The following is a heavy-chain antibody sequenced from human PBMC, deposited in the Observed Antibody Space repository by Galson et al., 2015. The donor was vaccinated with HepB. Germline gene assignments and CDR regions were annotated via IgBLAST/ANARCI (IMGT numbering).Heavy chain of an antibody. J-gene: IGHJ4*02. CDR1: GFTFSPTS. CDR2: ISGSADMT. D-gene: IGHD2-21*01. Sequence: SLRLSCAASGFTFSPTSMNWVRQATGKGLEWVSFISGSADMTVYADSVKGRFAISRDNSKNTIYLQMNSLRAEDTAIYYCAKGGHKSCFDYWGQGTLVTVSS. CDR3: AKGGHKSCFDY. V-gene: IGHV3-23*01.